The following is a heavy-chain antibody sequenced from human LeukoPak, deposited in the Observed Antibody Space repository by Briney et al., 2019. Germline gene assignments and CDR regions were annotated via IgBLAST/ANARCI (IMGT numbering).Heavy chain of an antibody. CDR1: GGSFSGYY. D-gene: IGHD3-10*01. J-gene: IGHJ5*02. CDR3: ARHMILLLWFGESQPSWFDP. V-gene: IGHV4-34*01. Sequence: SETLSLTCAVYGGSFSGYYWSWIRQPPGKGLEWIGEINHSGSTNYNPSLKSRVTISVDTSKNQFSLKLSSVTAADTAVYYCARHMILLLWFGESQPSWFDPWGQGTLVTVSS. CDR2: INHSGST.